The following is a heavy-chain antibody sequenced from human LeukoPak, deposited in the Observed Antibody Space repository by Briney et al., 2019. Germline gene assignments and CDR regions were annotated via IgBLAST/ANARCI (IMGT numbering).Heavy chain of an antibody. CDR3: ARVPPRYCSGGSCSYYFDY. J-gene: IGHJ4*02. Sequence: SETLSLTCTVSGGSISSGDYHWSWIRQPPVGGLEWIGYIYYSGTAYYNPSLKSRVTISVDTSRNQFSLRLSSVTAADTAVYYCARVPPRYCSGGSCSYYFDYWGQETLVTVSS. V-gene: IGHV4-30-4*01. CDR1: GGSISSGDYH. CDR2: IYYSGTA. D-gene: IGHD2-15*01.